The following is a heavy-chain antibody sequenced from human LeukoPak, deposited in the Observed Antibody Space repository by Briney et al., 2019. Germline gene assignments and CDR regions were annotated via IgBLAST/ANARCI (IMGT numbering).Heavy chain of an antibody. Sequence: GGSLRLSCAASGFTFSSYAMSWVRQAPGKGLEWVSVISGSGETTYYADSVKGRFTVSRDNSKNTLYLQMNSLRAEDTAVYYCARDWGSRGKFDIWGQGTMVTVSS. CDR1: GFTFSSYA. CDR3: ARDWGSRGKFDI. D-gene: IGHD3-16*01. V-gene: IGHV3-23*01. CDR2: ISGSGETT. J-gene: IGHJ3*02.